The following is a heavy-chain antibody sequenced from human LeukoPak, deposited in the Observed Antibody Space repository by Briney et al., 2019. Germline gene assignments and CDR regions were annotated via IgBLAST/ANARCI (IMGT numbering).Heavy chain of an antibody. Sequence: GASVKVSCKASGGTFSSYAISWVRQAPGQGLEWMGGIIPIFGTANYAQKFQGRVTITTDESTSTAYMELSSLRSEDTAVYHCASTRYCSSTSCLSHYYYYMDVWGKGTTVTVSS. V-gene: IGHV1-69*05. CDR3: ASTRYCSSTSCLSHYYYYMDV. CDR1: GGTFSSYA. CDR2: IIPIFGTA. D-gene: IGHD2-2*01. J-gene: IGHJ6*03.